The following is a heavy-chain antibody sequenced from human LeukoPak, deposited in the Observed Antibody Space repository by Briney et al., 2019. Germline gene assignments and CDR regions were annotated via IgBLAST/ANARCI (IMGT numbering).Heavy chain of an antibody. D-gene: IGHD1-26*01. CDR2: ISSSSYI. V-gene: IGHV3-21*01. CDR1: GFTFSSYS. Sequence: PGGSLRLSCAASGFTFSSYSMNWVRQAPGKGLEWVSSISSSSYIYYADSVKGRFTISRDNAKNSLYLQMNSLRAEDTAVYYCARDRYSGSYHFDYWGQGTLVTVSS. CDR3: ARDRYSGSYHFDY. J-gene: IGHJ4*02.